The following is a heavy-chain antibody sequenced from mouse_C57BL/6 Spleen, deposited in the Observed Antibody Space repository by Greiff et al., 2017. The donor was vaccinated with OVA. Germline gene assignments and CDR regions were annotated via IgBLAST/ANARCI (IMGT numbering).Heavy chain of an antibody. CDR2: IYPGSGST. D-gene: IGHD1-1*01. V-gene: IGHV1-55*01. CDR3: ARYYYGSSYGAYYFDY. CDR1: GYTFTSYW. J-gene: IGHJ2*01. Sequence: VQLQQPGAELVKPGASVKMSCKASGYTFTSYWITWVKQRPGQGLEWIGDIYPGSGSTNYNEKFKSKATLTVDTSSSTAYMQLSSLTSEDSAVYYCARYYYGSSYGAYYFDYWGQGTTLTVSS.